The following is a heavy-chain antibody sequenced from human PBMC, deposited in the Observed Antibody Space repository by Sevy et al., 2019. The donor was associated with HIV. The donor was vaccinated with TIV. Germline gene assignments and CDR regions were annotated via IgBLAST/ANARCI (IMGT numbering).Heavy chain of an antibody. CDR3: ARELWPGDY. CDR1: GFTFCDYY. J-gene: IGHJ4*02. D-gene: IGHD2-21*01. V-gene: IGHV3-7*01. CDR2: INQDGSQK. Sequence: GGSLRLSCAASGFTFCDYYMGWVRKAPGKGLEWMANINQDGSQKNYVDSVKGRFTISRDNAKNSVSLQMNSLRVDDTAIYYCARELWPGDYWGQGTLVTVSS.